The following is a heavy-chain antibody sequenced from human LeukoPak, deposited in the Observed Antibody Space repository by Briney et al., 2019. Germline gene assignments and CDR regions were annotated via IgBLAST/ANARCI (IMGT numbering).Heavy chain of an antibody. J-gene: IGHJ6*03. V-gene: IGHV3-20*04. D-gene: IGHD3-10*01. CDR1: GFTFDDYG. Sequence: GGSLRLSCAASGFTFDDYGMSWVRQAPGKGLEWVSGINWNGGSTGYADSVKGRFTISRDNAKNSLYLQMNSLRAEDTALCYCARGGYYYGSGTLSYYMDVWGKGTTVTVSS. CDR2: INWNGGST. CDR3: ARGGYYYGSGTLSYYMDV.